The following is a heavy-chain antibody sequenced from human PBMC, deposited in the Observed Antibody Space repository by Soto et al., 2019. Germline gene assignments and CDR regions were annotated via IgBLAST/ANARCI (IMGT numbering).Heavy chain of an antibody. CDR1: GFTFSNYA. CDR2: INGDGGGNGGST. D-gene: IGHD3-9*01. Sequence: EVQLLESGGGLVQPGGSLRLSCAASGFTFSNYAMTWVRQAPGKGLEWVSAINGDGGGNGGSTYYADSVKGRFTISRDNSRNALYLHMYNLRVEDTAVYYCAKRPLTWYLGLDYWGPGALVTVSS. V-gene: IGHV3-23*01. CDR3: AKRPLTWYLGLDY. J-gene: IGHJ4*02.